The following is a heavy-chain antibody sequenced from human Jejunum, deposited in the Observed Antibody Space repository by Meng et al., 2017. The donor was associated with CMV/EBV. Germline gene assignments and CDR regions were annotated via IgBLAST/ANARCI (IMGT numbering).Heavy chain of an antibody. J-gene: IGHJ4*02. V-gene: IGHV3-30-3*01. Sequence: YAMHWVRQAPGKGLEWVAVISFDGSNKYYADSVQGRFTISRDNSKNTLSLQMSSLRVEDTAVYYCAREAYYYDTSGYPRGNYFDYWGQGTRVTVSS. CDR1: YA. CDR2: ISFDGSNK. D-gene: IGHD3-22*01. CDR3: AREAYYYDTSGYPRGNYFDY.